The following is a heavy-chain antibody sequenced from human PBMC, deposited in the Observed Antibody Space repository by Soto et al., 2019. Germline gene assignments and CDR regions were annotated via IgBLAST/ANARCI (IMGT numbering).Heavy chain of an antibody. CDR2: IYSGGST. Sequence: QLQLQESGPGLVQPSETLSLTCTVSAGSVNTSPYYWGWIRQPPGKGLEWIGTIYSGGSTYYSPSLKSRVSMSVDTSKNHVSLHVSSVTAADTAVYYCARLLLLAPWYFDLWGRGTLVTVSS. D-gene: IGHD2-15*01. V-gene: IGHV4-39*02. J-gene: IGHJ2*01. CDR1: AGSVNTSPYY. CDR3: ARLLLLAPWYFDL.